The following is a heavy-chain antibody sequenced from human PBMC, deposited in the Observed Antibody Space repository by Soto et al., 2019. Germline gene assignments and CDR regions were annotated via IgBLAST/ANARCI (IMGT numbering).Heavy chain of an antibody. CDR3: AKSLSVGATTPFDY. D-gene: IGHD1-26*01. J-gene: IGHJ4*02. CDR1: GFTFSSYG. Sequence: EVQLLESGGGLVQPGGSLRLSCVASGFTFSSYGMSWVRQAPGKGLEWVSAISGSGYSTYYADSVKGRFTISRDNSKNTLYLQMNGLRADDTAVYYCAKSLSVGATTPFDYWGQGTLVTVSS. V-gene: IGHV3-23*01. CDR2: ISGSGYST.